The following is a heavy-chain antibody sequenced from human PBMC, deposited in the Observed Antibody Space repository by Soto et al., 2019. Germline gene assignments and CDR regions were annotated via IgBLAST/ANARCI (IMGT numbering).Heavy chain of an antibody. Sequence: VQLLESGGDLVQPGGSLRLSCVASGFILNNYAMSWVRQAPGKGLEWVSTIGGTDGDSDGVPWYEDSVKGRFTISRDSSANMLFLHMDNLRAEESALYFCVKRGRNWGAFDFWGQGTTVVVSS. CDR3: VKRGRNWGAFDF. V-gene: IGHV3-23*01. D-gene: IGHD7-27*01. CDR2: IGGTDGDSDGVP. J-gene: IGHJ3*01. CDR1: GFILNNYA.